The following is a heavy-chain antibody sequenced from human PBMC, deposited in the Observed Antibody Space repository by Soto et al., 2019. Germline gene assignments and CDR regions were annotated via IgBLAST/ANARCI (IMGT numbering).Heavy chain of an antibody. V-gene: IGHV4-59*08. CDR2: IYYIGRT. CDR3: ARRPRSSCDYDY. D-gene: IGHD5-18*01. CDR1: GGSISSYY. J-gene: IGHJ4*02. Sequence: PSETLSLTCTVSGGSISSYYWSWIRQPPGKGLEWVGYIYYIGRTNYNPTLKSRVTISVDTSKNQFSLKLSSVTAADTAVYYCARRPRSSCDYDYWGQGTLVTVSS.